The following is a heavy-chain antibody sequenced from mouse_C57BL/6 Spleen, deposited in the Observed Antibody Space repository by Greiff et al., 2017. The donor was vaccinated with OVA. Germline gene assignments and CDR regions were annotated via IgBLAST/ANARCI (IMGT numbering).Heavy chain of an antibody. D-gene: IGHD1-1*01. J-gene: IGHJ2*01. CDR1: GYTFTSSW. CDR2: IDPNSGGP. CDR3: ARLEVITTVVANYFDD. V-gene: IGHV1-72*01. Sequence: QVQLQQPGAELVKPGASVKLSCKASGYTFTSSWMHWVKQRPGRGLEWIGRIDPNSGGPKYNEKFKSKATLTVDKPSSTAYMQLSSLTSEDSAVYYCARLEVITTVVANYFDDWGQGTTLTVSS.